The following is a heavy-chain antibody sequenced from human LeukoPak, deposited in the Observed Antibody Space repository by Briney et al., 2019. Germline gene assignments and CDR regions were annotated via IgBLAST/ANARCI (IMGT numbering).Heavy chain of an antibody. CDR3: AKDPHYYDSSGLATDAFDI. V-gene: IGHV3-23*01. CDR1: GFTFNSYA. Sequence: GGSLRLSCAASGFTFNSYAMIWVRQAPGKGLESISSISTTGDRTYYADSVKGRFTISRDNSKNTLYLQMNSLRAEDTAVYYCAKDPHYYDSSGLATDAFDIWGQGTMVTVSS. D-gene: IGHD3-22*01. CDR2: ISTTGDRT. J-gene: IGHJ3*02.